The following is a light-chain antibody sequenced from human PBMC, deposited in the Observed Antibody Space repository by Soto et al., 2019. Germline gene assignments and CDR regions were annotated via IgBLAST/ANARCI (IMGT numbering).Light chain of an antibody. V-gene: IGKV1-5*03. Sequence: DIQMTQSPSILPASIGDRVTITCRASQSIDSWLVWYQQKPGKAPKLLIHKASTLESGVPSRFSGSGSGTEFTLTISSLQPDDFATYYCQQYNSDPYTFGQGTKLEIK. CDR2: KAS. CDR3: QQYNSDPYT. CDR1: QSIDSW. J-gene: IGKJ2*01.